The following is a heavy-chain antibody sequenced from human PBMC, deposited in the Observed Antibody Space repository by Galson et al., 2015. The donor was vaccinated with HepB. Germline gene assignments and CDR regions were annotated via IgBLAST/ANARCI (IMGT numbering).Heavy chain of an antibody. V-gene: IGHV3-64D*06. J-gene: IGHJ2*01. Sequence: SLRLSCAASGFTFSSYAMHWVRQAPGKGLEYVSAISSNGGSTYYAGSVKGRFTISRDNSKNTLYLQMSSLRAEDTAVYYCVKEGVEMATIMMAHTWYFDLWVRGTLVTVSS. CDR1: GFTFSSYA. CDR2: ISSNGGST. CDR3: VKEGVEMATIMMAHTWYFDL. D-gene: IGHD5-24*01.